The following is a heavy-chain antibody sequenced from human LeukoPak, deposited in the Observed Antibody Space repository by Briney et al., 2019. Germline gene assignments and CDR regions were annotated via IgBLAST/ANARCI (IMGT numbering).Heavy chain of an antibody. CDR2: INHSGST. D-gene: IGHD1-20*01. J-gene: IGHJ4*02. CDR1: GGSFSGYY. Sequence: SETLSLTCAVYGGSFSGYYWSWIRQPPGKGLEWIGEINHSGSTNYNPSLKSRVTISVDTSKNQFSLKLSSVTAADTAVYYCARGGGRLGITGTYFDYWGQGTLVTVSS. V-gene: IGHV4-34*01. CDR3: ARGGGRLGITGTYFDY.